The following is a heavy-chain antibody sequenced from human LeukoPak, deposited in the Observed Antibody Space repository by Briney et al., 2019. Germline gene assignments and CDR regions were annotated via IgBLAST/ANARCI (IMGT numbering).Heavy chain of an antibody. Sequence: GGSLRLSCAASGFTVSSNYISWVRQAPGKGLEWVSVIYSGGSTYYADSVKGRFTISRDNSKNTLHLQMNSLRAEDTAVYYCARARVGCTNYAFDMWGQGTMVTVSS. D-gene: IGHD2-8*01. CDR3: ARARVGCTNYAFDM. J-gene: IGHJ3*02. V-gene: IGHV3-53*01. CDR2: IYSGGST. CDR1: GFTVSSNY.